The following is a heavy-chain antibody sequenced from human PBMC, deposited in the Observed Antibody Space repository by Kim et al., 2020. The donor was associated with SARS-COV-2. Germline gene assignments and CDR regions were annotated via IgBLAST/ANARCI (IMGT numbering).Heavy chain of an antibody. CDR2: T. CDR3: ARVGVMPWLGL. Sequence: TNYNPSLNSRVAISVHSSKNPFSLNLSSVTAADTAVYYCARVGVMPWLGLWGRGTLVTVSS. J-gene: IGHJ2*01. D-gene: IGHD6-19*01. V-gene: IGHV4-59*01.